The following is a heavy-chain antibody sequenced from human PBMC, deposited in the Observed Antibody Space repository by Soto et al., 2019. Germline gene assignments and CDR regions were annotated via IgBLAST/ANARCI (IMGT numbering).Heavy chain of an antibody. J-gene: IGHJ5*02. Sequence: GGSLRLSCTASGFTFTSYSINWVRQAPGQGLEWISYISSTSAIIYYAESVRGRFTVSRDNAKNSVYPQMNSLRAEDTAVYFCARAKSLEYNWFDTWGQGTPVTVSS. CDR1: GFTFTSYS. V-gene: IGHV3-48*01. CDR3: ARAKSLEYNWFDT. CDR2: ISSTSAII.